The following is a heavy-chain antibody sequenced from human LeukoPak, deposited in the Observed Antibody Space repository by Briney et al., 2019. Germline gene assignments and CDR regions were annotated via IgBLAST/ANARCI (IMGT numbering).Heavy chain of an antibody. J-gene: IGHJ4*02. CDR1: GFSFSRFG. D-gene: IGHD2-15*01. CDR2: ISSSSSAI. CDR3: AQKGGTDH. V-gene: IGHV3-48*02. Sequence: GGSLRLSCAASGFSFSRFGMNWVRQVPGKGLEWISYISSSSSAIYYADSVKGRFTISRDNAKNSLYLQMSSLRDEDTAVYYCAQKGGTDHWGRGTLVTVSS.